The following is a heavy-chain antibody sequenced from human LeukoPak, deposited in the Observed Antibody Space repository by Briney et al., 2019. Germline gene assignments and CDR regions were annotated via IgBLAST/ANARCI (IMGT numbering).Heavy chain of an antibody. CDR2: ISSSSSYI. D-gene: IGHD7-27*01. J-gene: IGHJ5*02. Sequence: GGSLRLSCAASGFTFSSYSMNWVRQAPGKGLEWVSSISSSSSYIYYADSVKGRFTISRDNAKNSLYLQMNSLRAEDTAAYYCARDRHWGLNWFDPWGQGTLVTVSS. CDR3: ARDRHWGLNWFDP. CDR1: GFTFSSYS. V-gene: IGHV3-21*01.